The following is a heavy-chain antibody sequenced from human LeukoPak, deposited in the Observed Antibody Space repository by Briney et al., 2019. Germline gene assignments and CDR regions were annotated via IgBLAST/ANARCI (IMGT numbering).Heavy chain of an antibody. V-gene: IGHV1-18*01. CDR3: ARALRGPAAKFDY. Sequence: ASVKVSCKASGYTFTSYGISWVRQAPGQGLEWMGWISAYNGNTNYAQKLQGRVTMTTDTSTSTAYMDLSSLTSEDTAVYYCARALRGPAAKFDYWGQGTLVTVSS. D-gene: IGHD2-2*01. CDR1: GYTFTSYG. CDR2: ISAYNGNT. J-gene: IGHJ4*02.